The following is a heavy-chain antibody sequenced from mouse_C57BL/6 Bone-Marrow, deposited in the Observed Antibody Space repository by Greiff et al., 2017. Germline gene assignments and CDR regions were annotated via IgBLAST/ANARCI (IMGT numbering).Heavy chain of an antibody. D-gene: IGHD2-4*01. CDR3: ARDDSAWFAY. CDR1: GYAFTNYL. J-gene: IGHJ3*01. V-gene: IGHV1-54*01. Sequence: QVQLKESGAELVRPGTSVKVSCKASGYAFTNYLIEWVKQRPGQGLEWIGVINPGSGGTNYNEKFKGKATLTADKSSSTAYLQVSSLTSEDSAVYFCARDDSAWFAYWGQGTLVTVSA. CDR2: INPGSGGT.